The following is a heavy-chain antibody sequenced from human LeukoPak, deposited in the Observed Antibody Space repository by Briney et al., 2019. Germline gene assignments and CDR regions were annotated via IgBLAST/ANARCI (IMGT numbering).Heavy chain of an antibody. D-gene: IGHD6-19*01. CDR1: GYSISSGYY. V-gene: IGHV4-38-2*02. Sequence: PSETLSLTCTVSGYSISSGYYWGWIRQPSGKGLEWIGNIYHRGSTYYNPSLKSRVTISVDTSKNQFSLRLSSVTAADTAMYYCVKSGGYGLIDYWGQGTLVTVSS. CDR3: VKSGGYGLIDY. J-gene: IGHJ4*02. CDR2: IYHRGST.